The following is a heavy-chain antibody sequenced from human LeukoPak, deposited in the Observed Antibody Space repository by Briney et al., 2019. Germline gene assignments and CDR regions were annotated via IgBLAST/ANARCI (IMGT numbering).Heavy chain of an antibody. Sequence: AGSLRLSCAASGFTFSIFAMSWVRPAQGKGLGWVSAISGMGGSTYYADSGKGRFTISKHNSKNTLYLQMNSLRAEDRAVYYFANSPGIFPSYYYLDVWGKGTTVTVSS. V-gene: IGHV3-23*01. J-gene: IGHJ6*03. CDR1: GFTFSIFA. CDR3: ANSPGIFPSYYYLDV. D-gene: IGHD6-13*01. CDR2: ISGMGGST.